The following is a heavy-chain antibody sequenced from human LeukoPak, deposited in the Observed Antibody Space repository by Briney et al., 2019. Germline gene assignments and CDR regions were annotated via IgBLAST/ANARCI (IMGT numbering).Heavy chain of an antibody. CDR1: GFTFSSYA. V-gene: IGHV3-48*03. D-gene: IGHD3-10*02. J-gene: IGHJ6*04. CDR3: TELGITMIGGV. CDR2: ISSSGSTI. Sequence: GGSLRLSCAASGFTFSSYAMNWVRQAPGKGLEWVSYISSSGSTIYYADSVKGRFTTSRDSAKNSLYLQMNSLRAEDTAVYYCTELGITMIGGVWGKGTTVTISS.